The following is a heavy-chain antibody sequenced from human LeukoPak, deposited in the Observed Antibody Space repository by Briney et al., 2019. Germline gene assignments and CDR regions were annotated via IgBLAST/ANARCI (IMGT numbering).Heavy chain of an antibody. V-gene: IGHV3-48*01. CDR3: AREANPDYDYVWGSYRYTGVDY. J-gene: IGHJ4*02. CDR2: ISSSSSTI. D-gene: IGHD3-16*02. Sequence: GGSLRLSCAASGFTFSSYSMNWVRQAPGKGLEWVSYISSSSSTIYYADSVKGRFTISRDNAKNSLYLQMNSLRAEDTAVYYCAREANPDYDYVWGSYRYTGVDYWGQGTLVTVSS. CDR1: GFTFSSYS.